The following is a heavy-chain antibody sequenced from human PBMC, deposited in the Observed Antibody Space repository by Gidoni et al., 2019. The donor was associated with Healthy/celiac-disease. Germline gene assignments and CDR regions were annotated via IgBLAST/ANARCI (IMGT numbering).Heavy chain of an antibody. J-gene: IGHJ4*02. V-gene: IGHV3-21*01. D-gene: IGHD2-15*01. CDR2: ISSSSSYI. Sequence: EVQLVESGGGLVKPGGYLRLSCAAPGFTFSIYSRNWVRQAPGKGLAWVSSISSSSSYIYYADAVKGRFTISRDNAKNSLYLQMNSLRAEDTAVYYCAREWPRSSGVDYWGQGTLVTVSS. CDR3: AREWPRSSGVDY. CDR1: GFTFSIYS.